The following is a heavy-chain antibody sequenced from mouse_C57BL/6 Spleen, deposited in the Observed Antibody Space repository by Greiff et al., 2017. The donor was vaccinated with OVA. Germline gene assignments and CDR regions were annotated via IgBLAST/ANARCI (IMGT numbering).Heavy chain of an antibody. CDR1: GFTFTDYY. CDR2: IRNKANGYTT. D-gene: IGHD2-1*01. V-gene: IGHV7-3*01. Sequence: EVKLEESGGGLVQPGGSLSLSCAASGFTFTDYYMSWVRQPPGKALEWLGFIRNKANGYTTEYSASVKGRFTISRDNSQSILYLQMNALRAEDSATYYCARYHYYGNYDYFDYWGQGTTLTVSS. J-gene: IGHJ2*01. CDR3: ARYHYYGNYDYFDY.